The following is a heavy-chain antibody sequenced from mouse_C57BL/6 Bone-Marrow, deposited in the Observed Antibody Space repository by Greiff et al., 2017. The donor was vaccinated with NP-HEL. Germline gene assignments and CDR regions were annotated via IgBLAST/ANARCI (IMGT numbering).Heavy chain of an antibody. J-gene: IGHJ1*03. CDR3: TSIYDCVNWYFDV. V-gene: IGHV14-4*01. D-gene: IGHD2-3*01. CDR1: GFNIKDDY. Sequence: VQLQQSGAELVRPGASVKLSCTASGFNIKDDYMHWVNQRPEQGLEWIGWIDPENGDTEYASKFQGKATITADTSSNTAYLQLSSLTSEDTAVYYCTSIYDCVNWYFDVWGTGTTVTVSS. CDR2: IDPENGDT.